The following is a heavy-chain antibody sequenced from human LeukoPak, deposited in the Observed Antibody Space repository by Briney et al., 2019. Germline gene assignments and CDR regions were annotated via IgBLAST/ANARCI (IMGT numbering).Heavy chain of an antibody. CDR1: GFTFSSYA. CDR3: AKDRNIGPATYYFDY. CDR2: IANDGRGK. V-gene: IGHV3-30*04. J-gene: IGHJ4*02. Sequence: GSLRLSCAASGFTFSSYAMHWVRQAPGKGPEWVAVIANDGRGKHQADSVKGRFIISRDNSKNTLYLQMNSLSAEDTAVYFCAKDRNIGPATYYFDYWGQGALVTVSS. D-gene: IGHD2-2*01.